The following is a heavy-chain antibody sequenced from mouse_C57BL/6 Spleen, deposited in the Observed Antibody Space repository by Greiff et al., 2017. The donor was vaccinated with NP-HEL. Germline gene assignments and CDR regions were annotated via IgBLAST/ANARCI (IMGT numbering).Heavy chain of an antibody. J-gene: IGHJ2*01. CDR2: IRSKSNNYAT. Sequence: EVKLVESGGGLVQPKGSLKLSCAASGFSFNTYAMNWVRQAPGKGLEWVARIRSKSNNYATYYADSVKDRFTISRDDSESMLYLHMNNLKTEDTAMYYCVRHYYDYLDYWGQGTTLTVSS. CDR1: GFSFNTYA. V-gene: IGHV10-1*01. D-gene: IGHD2-4*01. CDR3: VRHYYDYLDY.